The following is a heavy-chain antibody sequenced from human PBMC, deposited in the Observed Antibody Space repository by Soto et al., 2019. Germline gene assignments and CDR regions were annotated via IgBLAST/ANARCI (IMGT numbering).Heavy chain of an antibody. CDR1: GYTFTSYG. D-gene: IGHD3-3*01. V-gene: IGHV1-18*01. CDR2: ISAYNGNT. Sequence: ASVEVSCKASGYTFTSYGISWVRQAPGQGLEWMGWISAYNGNTNYAQKLQGRVTMTTDTSTSTAYMELRSLRSDDTAVYYCARDTGSPITIFGVVYFDYWGQGTLVTVSS. CDR3: ARDTGSPITIFGVVYFDY. J-gene: IGHJ4*02.